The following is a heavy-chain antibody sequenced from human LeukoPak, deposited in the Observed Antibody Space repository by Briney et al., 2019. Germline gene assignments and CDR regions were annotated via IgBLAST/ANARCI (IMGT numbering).Heavy chain of an antibody. CDR1: GYTFTGYY. V-gene: IGHV1-2*02. CDR3: AREYYDFWSGYYSGINYFDY. J-gene: IGHJ4*02. Sequence: ASVKVSCKASGYTFTGYYMHWVRQAPGQGLEWMGWINPNSGGTNYGQKFQGRVTMTRDTSISTAYMELSRLRSDDTAVYYCAREYYDFWSGYYSGINYFDYWGQGTLVTVSS. CDR2: INPNSGGT. D-gene: IGHD3-3*01.